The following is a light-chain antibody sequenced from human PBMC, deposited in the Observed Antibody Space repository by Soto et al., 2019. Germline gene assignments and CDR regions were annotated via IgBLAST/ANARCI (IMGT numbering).Light chain of an antibody. J-gene: IGLJ1*01. Sequence: QSVLTQPPSASGTPGQRVTISCSGSSSNIGSNYVYWYQQLQGTAPKLLIYRNNQRPSGVPDRFSGSKSGTSASLAISGLRSEDEADYYCAAWDDSLSGRYVFGTGTKLTVL. V-gene: IGLV1-47*01. CDR3: AAWDDSLSGRYV. CDR1: SSNIGSNY. CDR2: RNN.